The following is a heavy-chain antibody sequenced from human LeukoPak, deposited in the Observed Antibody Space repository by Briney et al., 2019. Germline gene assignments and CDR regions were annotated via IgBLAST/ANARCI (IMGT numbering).Heavy chain of an antibody. D-gene: IGHD3-3*01. V-gene: IGHV4-59*01. J-gene: IGHJ4*02. Sequence: PSETLSLTCTVSGGSISSYYWSWIRQPPGKGLEWIGYIYYSGSTNYNPSLKSRVTISVDTSKNQFSLKLSSVTAADTAVYYCARYGGLWSGYFGHDYWGQGTLVTVSS. CDR3: ARYGGLWSGYFGHDY. CDR1: GGSISSYY. CDR2: IYYSGST.